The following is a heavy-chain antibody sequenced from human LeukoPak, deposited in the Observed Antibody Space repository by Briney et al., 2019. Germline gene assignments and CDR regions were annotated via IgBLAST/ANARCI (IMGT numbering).Heavy chain of an antibody. J-gene: IGHJ3*02. V-gene: IGHV1-18*01. D-gene: IGHD4-17*01. CDR1: GYTFTSYG. CDR2: ISANNGDT. Sequence: ASVKVSCKASGYTFTSYGISWVRQAPGQGLDYMGWISANNGDTEYAQNLQGRVTMTTDTSTSTAYMEVRSLRSDDTAVYYCARKPTGWAFDIWGQGTMVTVSS. CDR3: ARKPTGWAFDI.